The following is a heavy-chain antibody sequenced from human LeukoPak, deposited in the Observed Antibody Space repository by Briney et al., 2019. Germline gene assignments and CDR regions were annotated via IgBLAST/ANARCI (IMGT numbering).Heavy chain of an antibody. CDR3: ARDRNSGSSLDI. D-gene: IGHD6-6*01. V-gene: IGHV1-2*02. CDR2: IYPYSGDT. Sequence: EASVKVSCKASGGTFSSYAISWVRQAPGQGLEWMGWIYPYSGDTNYAQNFQGRVTMTRDTSISTAYMELSSLKSDDTAVYYCARDRNSGSSLDIWGQGTMLTVSS. J-gene: IGHJ3*02. CDR1: GGTFSSYA.